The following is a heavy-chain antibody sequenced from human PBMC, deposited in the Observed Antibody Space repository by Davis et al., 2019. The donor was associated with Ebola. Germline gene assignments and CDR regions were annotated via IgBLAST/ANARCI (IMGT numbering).Heavy chain of an antibody. CDR2: ISSSGSTI. V-gene: IGHV3-11*04. Sequence: GESLKISCAASGFTFSNAWMNWIRQAPGKGLEWVSYISSSGSTIYYADSVKGRFTISRDNAKNSLYLQMNSLRAEDTAVYYCTRDREYLPTVSHNWFGPWGQGTLVTVSS. CDR3: TRDREYLPTVSHNWFGP. J-gene: IGHJ5*02. D-gene: IGHD4-17*01. CDR1: GFTFSNAW.